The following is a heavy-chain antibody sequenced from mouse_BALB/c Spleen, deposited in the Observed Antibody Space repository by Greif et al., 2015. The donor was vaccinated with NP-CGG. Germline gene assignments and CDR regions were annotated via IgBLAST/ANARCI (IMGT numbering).Heavy chain of an antibody. D-gene: IGHD2-1*01. CDR1: GYSITSGYY. CDR3: AREGGNYGELAY. V-gene: IGHV3-6*02. J-gene: IGHJ3*01. CDR2: ISYDGSN. Sequence: EVKLVESGPGLVKPSQSLSLTCSVTGYSITSGYYWNWIRQFPGNKLEWMGYISYDGSNNYNPSLKNRISITRDTSKNQFFLKLNSVTTEDTATYYCAREGGNYGELAYWGQGTLVTVSA.